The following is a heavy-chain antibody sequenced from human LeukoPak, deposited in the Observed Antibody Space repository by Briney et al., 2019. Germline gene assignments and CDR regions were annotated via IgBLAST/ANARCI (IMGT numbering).Heavy chain of an antibody. CDR3: ARAAGLGIAAAGRDY. Sequence: GGSQRLSCAASGFTFSSYWMHWVREAPGKGLVWVSCINSDGSSTSYADSVKGRFTISRDNAENTLYLQMNSLRAEDTAVYYCARAAGLGIAAAGRDYWGQGTLVTVSS. J-gene: IGHJ4*02. V-gene: IGHV3-74*01. CDR1: GFTFSSYW. D-gene: IGHD6-13*01. CDR2: INSDGSST.